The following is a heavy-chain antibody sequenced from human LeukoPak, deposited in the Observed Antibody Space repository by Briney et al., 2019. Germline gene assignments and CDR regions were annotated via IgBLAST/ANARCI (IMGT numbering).Heavy chain of an antibody. CDR2: IYPGDSDT. V-gene: IGHV5-51*01. J-gene: IGHJ4*02. CDR1: GYSFTSYW. D-gene: IGHD3-22*01. Sequence: GESLQISCKGSGYSFTSYWIGWVRQMPGKGLEWMGIIYPGDSDTRYSPSFQGQVTISADKSISTAYLQWSSLKASDTAMYYCARGPYYYDSSGYYYVDYFDYRGQGTLVTVSS. CDR3: ARGPYYYDSSGYYYVDYFDY.